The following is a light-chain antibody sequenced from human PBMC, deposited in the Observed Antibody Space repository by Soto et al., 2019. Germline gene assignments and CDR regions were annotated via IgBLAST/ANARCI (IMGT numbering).Light chain of an antibody. V-gene: IGLV2-14*01. CDR1: SSDVGGYNY. CDR2: EVS. CDR3: SSYRNSNTLVV. Sequence: QSALTQPASVSGSPGQSITISCTGTSSDVGGYNYVSWYQQHPGTVPKLMIYEVSNRPSGVSNRFSGSKSGNTSSLTISGLQAEDEADYYCSSYRNSNTLVVFGGGTKLTVL. J-gene: IGLJ2*01.